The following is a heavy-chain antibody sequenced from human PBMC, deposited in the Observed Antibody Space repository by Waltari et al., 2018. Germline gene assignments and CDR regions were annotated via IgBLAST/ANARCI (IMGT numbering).Heavy chain of an antibody. CDR1: EFTFSSYN. D-gene: IGHD3-3*01. V-gene: IGHV3-21*01. J-gene: IGHJ6*02. CDR2: ISSSSSYI. CDR3: ARVHTIFGVVIDYYYYGMDV. Sequence: EVHLLNSGRDLFKPGGSLRLSCAASEFTFSSYNMNWFRQAPGKGLEWVSSISSSSSYIYYADSVKGRFTISRDNAKNSLYLQMNSLRAEDTAVYYCARVHTIFGVVIDYYYYGMDVWGQGTTVTVSS.